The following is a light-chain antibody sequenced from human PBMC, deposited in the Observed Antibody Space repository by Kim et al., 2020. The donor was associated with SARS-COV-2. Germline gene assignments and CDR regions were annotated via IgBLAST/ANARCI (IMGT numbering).Light chain of an antibody. CDR3: QAWDGSTV. V-gene: IGLV3-1*01. Sequence: VSVSPGQTATITCSGDKLGDKYVCWYQQKPGQSPLLVIYQDTKRPSGIPERFSGSTSGNTATLTISGTQAMDEADYYCQAWDGSTVFGGGTQLTVL. CDR1: KLGDKY. CDR2: QDT. J-gene: IGLJ2*01.